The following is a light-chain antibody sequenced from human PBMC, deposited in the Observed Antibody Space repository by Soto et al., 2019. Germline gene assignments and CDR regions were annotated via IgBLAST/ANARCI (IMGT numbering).Light chain of an antibody. Sequence: DIPMTQSPASLSASVGDRATITCQASQSISSYLNWYQQKPGKAPKLLIYAASSLQSGVPSRFSGSGSGTDFTITISSLPAEDFATYCCQQNYSTPDTFGQGTKVDIK. CDR1: QSISSY. V-gene: IGKV1-39*01. CDR2: AAS. CDR3: QQNYSTPDT. J-gene: IGKJ1*01.